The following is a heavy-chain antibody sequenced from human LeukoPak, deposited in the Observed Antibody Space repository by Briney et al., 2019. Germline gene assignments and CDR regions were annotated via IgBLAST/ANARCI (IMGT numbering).Heavy chain of an antibody. CDR3: ARGGSYWGSHAFDI. V-gene: IGHV4-59*12. Sequence: SETLSLTCTVSGGSISSYYWSWIRQPPGKGLEWIGYIYYSGSTNYNPSLKSRVTMSVDTSKNQFSLELSSVTAADTAVYYCARGGSYWGSHAFDIWGQGTMVTVSS. CDR1: GGSISSYY. D-gene: IGHD1-26*01. J-gene: IGHJ3*02. CDR2: IYYSGST.